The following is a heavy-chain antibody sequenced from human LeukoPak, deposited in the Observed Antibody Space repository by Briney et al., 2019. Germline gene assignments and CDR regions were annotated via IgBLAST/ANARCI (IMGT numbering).Heavy chain of an antibody. CDR3: ARGADCRSTSCYADPFDS. CDR2: IYSGGTS. CDR1: GFTFSSYS. V-gene: IGHV3-66*01. D-gene: IGHD2-2*01. Sequence: GGSLRLSCAASGFTFSSYSMNWVRQAPGKGLEWVSVIYSGGTSYYADSVKGRFIISRDNSRNTLYLQMNGLRAEDTAIYYCARGADCRSTSCYADPFDSWGQGTLVTVSS. J-gene: IGHJ4*02.